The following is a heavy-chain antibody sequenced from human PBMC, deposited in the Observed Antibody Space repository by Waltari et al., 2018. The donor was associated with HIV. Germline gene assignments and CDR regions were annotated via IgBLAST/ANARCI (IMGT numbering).Heavy chain of an antibody. D-gene: IGHD2-15*01. CDR3: AISEAVAALIDY. V-gene: IGHV4-34*01. J-gene: IGHJ4*02. CDR2: INHSGIT. CDR1: GGSLIGYH. Sequence: VQVHQWGAGLLKPSETLSLTCAVYGGSLIGYHWNWIRQPPGKGLEWIGEINHSGITNYNPSLKSRVTISIDTSKNQFSLKLTSVTAADTAVYYCAISEAVAALIDYWGQGTLVTVSS.